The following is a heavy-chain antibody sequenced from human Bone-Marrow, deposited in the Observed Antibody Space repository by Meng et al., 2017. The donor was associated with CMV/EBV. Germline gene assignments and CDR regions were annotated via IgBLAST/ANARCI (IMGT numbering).Heavy chain of an antibody. J-gene: IGHJ6*02. Sequence: SEPLSLTCTVSGGSISSYYWSWIRQPAGKGLEWIGRIYTSGSTNYNPSLKSRVTISVDTSKNQFSLKLSSVTAADTAVYYCAREPKIGLGSGYYFPYYYYYGMDVWGQGTTVTVSS. CDR1: GGSISSYY. D-gene: IGHD3-22*01. CDR2: IYTSGST. CDR3: AREPKIGLGSGYYFPYYYYYGMDV. V-gene: IGHV4-4*07.